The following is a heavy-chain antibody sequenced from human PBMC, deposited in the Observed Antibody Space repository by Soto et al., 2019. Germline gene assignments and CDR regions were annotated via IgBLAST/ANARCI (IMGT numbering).Heavy chain of an antibody. V-gene: IGHV3-23*01. J-gene: IGHJ4*02. CDR2: ISSSGGST. CDR3: AKGSRVRGVISHDY. D-gene: IGHD3-10*01. Sequence: WGSLRLPCAASGFTFSSYSMNWVRRAPGKGLEWVSCISSSGGSTYYADSVKGRFTVSRDNSKNTLFLQMSSLRAEDTAVFYCAKGSRVRGVISHDYWGQGTPVTVSS. CDR1: GFTFSSYS.